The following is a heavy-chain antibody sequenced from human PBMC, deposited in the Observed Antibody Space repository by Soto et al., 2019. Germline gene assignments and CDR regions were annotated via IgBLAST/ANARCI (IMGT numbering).Heavy chain of an antibody. CDR3: VRDGAYSYGLDFDY. J-gene: IGHJ4*02. CDR2: INSDGGDI. CDR1: GFTFSSYW. V-gene: IGHV3-74*01. D-gene: IGHD5-18*01. Sequence: VGSLRLSCAASGFTFSSYWMHWVRQAPGAGLVWVSRINSDGGDISYADSVKGRFTISRDNAKNTLYLQMNSLRVEDRAVYYCVRDGAYSYGLDFDYWGQGILVTVS.